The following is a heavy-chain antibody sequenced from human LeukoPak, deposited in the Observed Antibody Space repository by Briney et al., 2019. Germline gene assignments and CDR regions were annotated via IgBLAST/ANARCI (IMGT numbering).Heavy chain of an antibody. J-gene: IGHJ4*02. Sequence: ASVKVSFKVSVYTLTKLSMHWVRQAPGKGREWLGGFDPEDGETIYAQKFQGRVTMTEDTSTDTAYMELSSLRSEDTAVYYCARVYCSSTSCSFLFDYWGQGTLVTVSS. CDR3: ARVYCSSTSCSFLFDY. D-gene: IGHD2-2*01. CDR1: VYTLTKLS. CDR2: FDPEDGET. V-gene: IGHV1-24*01.